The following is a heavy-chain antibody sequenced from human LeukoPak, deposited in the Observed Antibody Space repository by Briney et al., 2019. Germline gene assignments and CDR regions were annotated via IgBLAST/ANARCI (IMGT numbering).Heavy chain of an antibody. J-gene: IGHJ4*02. V-gene: IGHV1-8*03. CDR1: GYTFSTYD. Sequence: ASVKVSCKTSGYTFSTYDINWLRQAAGQGLEWMGWMNPNSANTGFAQKFQGRAAITRDTSTATAYLELSGLKSEDKAVYNCARAIRYQLLSDYWGQGTLVTVSS. D-gene: IGHD2-2*01. CDR3: ARAIRYQLLSDY. CDR2: MNPNSANT.